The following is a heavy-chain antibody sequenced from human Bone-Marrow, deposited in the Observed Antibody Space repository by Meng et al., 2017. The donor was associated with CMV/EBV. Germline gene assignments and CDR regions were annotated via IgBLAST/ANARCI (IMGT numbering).Heavy chain of an antibody. D-gene: IGHD3-3*01. CDR2: ISCSGDST. CDR1: GFTFSSYG. Sequence: GESLKISCAASGFTFSSYGMHWVRQAPGKGQEWVSAISCSGDSTYYADSVKGRFPISRDNSKDTLYLQMNSLRVEDTAVYYCAKDTRRRSLGRRYYFDYWGQGTRVTGSS. CDR3: AKDTRRRSLGRRYYFDY. J-gene: IGHJ4*02. V-gene: IGHV3-23*01.